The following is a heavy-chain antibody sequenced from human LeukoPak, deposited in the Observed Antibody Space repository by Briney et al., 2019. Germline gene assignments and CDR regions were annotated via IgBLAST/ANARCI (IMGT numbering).Heavy chain of an antibody. CDR2: IRSDGTNK. CDR1: GFSFDDFG. D-gene: IGHD4-17*01. J-gene: IGHJ4*02. V-gene: IGHV3-30*02. Sequence: GGSLRLSCAASGFSFDDFGMHWVRQAPGKGLEWVTLIRSDGTNKYYADSVKGRFTISRDTSKNTLYLQMTSLRVEDTAVYYCAKDRDDYGDDCWGQGILVTVS. CDR3: AKDRDDYGDDC.